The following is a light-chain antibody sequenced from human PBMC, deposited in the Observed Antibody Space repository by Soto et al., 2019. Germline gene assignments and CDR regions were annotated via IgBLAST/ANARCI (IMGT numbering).Light chain of an antibody. V-gene: IGLV1-40*01. CDR2: DNI. CDR3: QSYDTTLSGLV. Sequence: QSVLTQPPSVSGAPGQRVTISCTGSASNLGAKYAVHWYQHLPGTAPKLLIYDNIHRPSGVPDRFSGSKSDTSASLAITGLQAEDEGDYYCQSYDTTLSGLVFGGGTKVTVL. CDR1: ASNLGAKYA. J-gene: IGLJ3*02.